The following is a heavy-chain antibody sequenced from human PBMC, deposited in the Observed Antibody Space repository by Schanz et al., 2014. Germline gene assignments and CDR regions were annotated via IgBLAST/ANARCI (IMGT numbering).Heavy chain of an antibody. CDR3: ARPLGPNYYYYGLDV. CDR1: GFMFRNFA. J-gene: IGHJ6*02. CDR2: INRSGGST. V-gene: IGHV3-23*01. Sequence: EVQLLESGGGLVQPGGSLTLSCAASGFMFRNFAMNWVRQSPGKGLEWVSSINRSGGSTYFADSVEGRFTISRDNSKNTLYLQMNSLRVEDTAVYYCARPLGPNYYYYGLDVWGQGTTVTVSS.